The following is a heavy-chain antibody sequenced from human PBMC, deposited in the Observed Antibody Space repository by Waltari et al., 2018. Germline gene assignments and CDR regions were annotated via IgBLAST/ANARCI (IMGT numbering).Heavy chain of an antibody. J-gene: IGHJ4*02. CDR1: DGSISSGNYY. Sequence: QLQLQESGPGLVKPSETLSLTCTVPDGSISSGNYYWGWFRQSPGKGLEWIGSIYYSGSTSYNPSLKSRVTISVDTPKHQFSLKLSSVTAADTAVYYCARSLHIFRAAAGMFDYWGQGSLVIVSS. D-gene: IGHD6-13*01. V-gene: IGHV4-39*01. CDR3: ARSLHIFRAAAGMFDY. CDR2: IYYSGST.